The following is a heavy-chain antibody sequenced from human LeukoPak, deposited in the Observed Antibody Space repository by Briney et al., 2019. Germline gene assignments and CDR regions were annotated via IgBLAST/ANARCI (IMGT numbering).Heavy chain of an antibody. Sequence: ASVKVSCKAFGYTFTGYYMHWVRQAPGQGLEWMGRINPNSGGTNYAQKFQGRVTMTRDTSISTAYMELSRLSSDDTAVYYCARDYGSYYDSSGYYLYGLGYWGQGTLVTVSS. V-gene: IGHV1-2*06. D-gene: IGHD3-22*01. CDR2: INPNSGGT. J-gene: IGHJ4*02. CDR3: ARDYGSYYDSSGYYLYGLGY. CDR1: GYTFTGYY.